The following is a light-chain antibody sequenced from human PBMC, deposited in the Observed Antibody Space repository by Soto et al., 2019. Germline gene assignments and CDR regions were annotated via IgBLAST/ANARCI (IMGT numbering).Light chain of an antibody. CDR1: QSVSSN. CDR3: QQYGSSPFT. J-gene: IGKJ3*01. V-gene: IGKV3-20*01. Sequence: DIVLTQSPGTLSLSPGERANLSCRASQSVSSNLAWYQQKPGQAPRLLIYGASSRATDIPDRFSGSGSGTDFTLTIRRLGPEDSAVYYCQQYGSSPFTFGPVIKVDIK. CDR2: GAS.